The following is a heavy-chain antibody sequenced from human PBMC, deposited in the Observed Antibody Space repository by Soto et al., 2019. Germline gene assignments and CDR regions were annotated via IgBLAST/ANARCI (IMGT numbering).Heavy chain of an antibody. J-gene: IGHJ5*01. D-gene: IGHD3-3*01. CDR2: ISGSGGST. Sequence: EVQLLESGGGLVQPGGSLRLSCAASGFTFSNYAVTWVRQAPGKGLEWVSTISGSGGSTYYADSVKGRFTISRANSKNTLYLQMNSLSAEDTAVYYCAQDQGRSCYEFDSCGQGTLVTVSS. V-gene: IGHV3-23*01. CDR3: AQDQGRSCYEFDS. CDR1: GFTFSNYA.